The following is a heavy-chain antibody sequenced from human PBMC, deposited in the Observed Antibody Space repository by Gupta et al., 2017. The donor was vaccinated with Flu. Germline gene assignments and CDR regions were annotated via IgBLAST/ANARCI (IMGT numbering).Heavy chain of an antibody. CDR2: ISGSSTYK. J-gene: IGHJ4*02. CDR1: RFNFGNFN. V-gene: IGHV3-21*03. Sequence: GGGQVKPGGSLLLSCAASRFNFGNFNMHWVRQAPGKGLEWISSISGSSTYKYYTDSVKGGFTISRDNDKNSLSRQMNNLRVEDTGIYYCTRDYPVAGSFDYWGPGTLVTVS. CDR3: TRDYPVAGSFDY. D-gene: IGHD6-19*01.